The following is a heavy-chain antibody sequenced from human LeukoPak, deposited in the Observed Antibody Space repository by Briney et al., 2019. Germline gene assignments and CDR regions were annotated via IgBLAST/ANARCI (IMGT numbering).Heavy chain of an antibody. V-gene: IGHV3-21*06. Sequence: GGSLRRSCAASGFTFSSVTMNWVRQAPGKGLEWVSFISGSSNYKYYADSVKGRFTISRDNAKNSLYLQMNSLRAEDTAVYYCARGPPGESLDIWGQGTMVTVSS. D-gene: IGHD3-16*01. CDR2: ISGSSNYK. CDR1: GFTFSSVT. J-gene: IGHJ3*02. CDR3: ARGPPGESLDI.